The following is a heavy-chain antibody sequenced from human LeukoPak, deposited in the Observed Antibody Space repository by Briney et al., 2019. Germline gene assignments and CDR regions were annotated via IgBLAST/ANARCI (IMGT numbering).Heavy chain of an antibody. J-gene: IGHJ4*02. Sequence: GGSPRLSCAASGFTFSTYYMNWVRQAPGKGLEWVSSISSSSTYIYYADSVKGRFTISRDNAKNTLYLQMNSLRAEDTAVYYCARGASGSFDYWGQGTLVTVSS. CDR3: ARGASGSFDY. CDR2: ISSSSTYI. V-gene: IGHV3-21*01. CDR1: GFTFSTYY. D-gene: IGHD3-22*01.